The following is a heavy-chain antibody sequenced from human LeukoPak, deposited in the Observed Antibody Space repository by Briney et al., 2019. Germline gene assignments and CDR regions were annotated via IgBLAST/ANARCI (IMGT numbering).Heavy chain of an antibody. Sequence: SETLSLTCTVSSGSISSYYWIWIRQPPGKGLVWIGYIDYSGSTNYNPSLKSRVTISVDTSKNQFSLKLSSVTAADTAVYYCATFYGSGGYPTWDAFDIWGQGTMVTVSS. CDR1: SGSISSYY. CDR2: IDYSGST. CDR3: ATFYGSGGYPTWDAFDI. V-gene: IGHV4-59*01. J-gene: IGHJ3*02. D-gene: IGHD3-10*01.